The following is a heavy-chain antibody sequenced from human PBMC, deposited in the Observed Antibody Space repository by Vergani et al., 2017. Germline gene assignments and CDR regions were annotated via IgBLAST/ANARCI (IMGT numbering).Heavy chain of an antibody. CDR3: ARGRGVYASGKRWFDP. CDR1: GGSISSHY. V-gene: IGHV4-59*11. D-gene: IGHD3-10*01. J-gene: IGHJ5*02. CDR2: ISHSGST. Sequence: QVQLQESGPGLVKPSETLSLTCTVSGGSISSHYWSWIRQPPGKGLEWIGEISHSGSTNYNPSLKRRVTISIDTSKNQFSLKLNSVTAADTAVYYCARGRGVYASGKRWFDPWGQGTLVTVSS.